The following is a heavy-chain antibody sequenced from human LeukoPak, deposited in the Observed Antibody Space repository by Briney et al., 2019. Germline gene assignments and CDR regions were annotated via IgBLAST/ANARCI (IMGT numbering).Heavy chain of an antibody. Sequence: SVKVSCKASGGTFSSYAISWVRQAPGQGLEWMGGIIPIFGTANYAQKFQGRVTITADESTSTAYMELSSLRSEDTAVYYCARDARGYSYIDYWGQGTLVTVSS. V-gene: IGHV1-69*13. CDR1: GGTFSSYA. CDR2: IIPIFGTA. D-gene: IGHD5-18*01. CDR3: ARDARGYSYIDY. J-gene: IGHJ4*02.